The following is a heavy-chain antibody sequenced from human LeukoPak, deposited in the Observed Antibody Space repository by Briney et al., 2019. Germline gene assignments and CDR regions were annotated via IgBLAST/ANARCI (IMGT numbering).Heavy chain of an antibody. CDR3: ARRGYCSSTSCYTGEDAFDI. D-gene: IGHD2-2*02. CDR2: IIPIFGTA. CDR1: GGTFSSYA. J-gene: IGHJ3*02. Sequence: SVKVSCKASGGTFSSYAISWVRQAPGQGLEWMGGIIPIFGTANYAQKFQGRVTITTDESTSTAYMELSSLRSEDTAVYYCARRGYCSSTSCYTGEDAFDIWGQGTMVTVSS. V-gene: IGHV1-69*05.